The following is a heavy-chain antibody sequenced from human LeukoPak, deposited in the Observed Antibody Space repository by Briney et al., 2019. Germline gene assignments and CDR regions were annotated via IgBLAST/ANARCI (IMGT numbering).Heavy chain of an antibody. CDR3: AGGVGATTYF. J-gene: IGHJ4*02. D-gene: IGHD1-26*01. V-gene: IGHV4-39*07. Sequence: SETLSLTCTVSGGSISNSNYYWGWIRQPPGKGLEWIGSIYYSGSTYYNPSLKSRVTISVDTSKNQFSLRLTSVTAADTAVYYCAGGVGATTYFWGQGTLVTVSS. CDR2: IYYSGST. CDR1: GGSISNSNYY.